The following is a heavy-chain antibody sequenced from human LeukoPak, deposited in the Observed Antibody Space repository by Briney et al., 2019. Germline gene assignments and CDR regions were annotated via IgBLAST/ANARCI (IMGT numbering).Heavy chain of an antibody. V-gene: IGHV3-23*01. CDR3: AKDQFYSSGWTLFDY. Sequence: PGGSLRLSCAASGFTFSSYAMSWVRQAPGKGLEWVSAISGSGGSTYYADSVKGRFTISRDNSKNTLYLQMNSLRAEDTAVYYCAKDQFYSSGWTLFDYWGQGTLVTVSS. J-gene: IGHJ4*02. CDR1: GFTFSSYA. CDR2: ISGSGGST. D-gene: IGHD6-19*01.